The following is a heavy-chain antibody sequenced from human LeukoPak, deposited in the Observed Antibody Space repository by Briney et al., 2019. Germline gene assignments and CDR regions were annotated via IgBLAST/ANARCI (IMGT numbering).Heavy chain of an antibody. Sequence: ASVKVSCKSSGYTFIDFGTSWVRQAPGQGLEWMGWISTHNGDTTYAQSLQGRVNMTTDTATKTVYMELGSLRSDDTAVYYCARDLYLWFGQSYDAFDVWGQGTVVTVSS. V-gene: IGHV1-18*01. CDR1: GYTFIDFG. J-gene: IGHJ3*01. CDR2: ISTHNGDT. D-gene: IGHD3-10*01. CDR3: ARDLYLWFGQSYDAFDV.